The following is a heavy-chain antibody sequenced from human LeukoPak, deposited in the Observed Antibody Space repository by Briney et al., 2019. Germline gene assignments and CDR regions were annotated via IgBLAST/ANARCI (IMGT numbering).Heavy chain of an antibody. D-gene: IGHD6-13*01. V-gene: IGHV3-21*01. CDR1: GFTFRSYT. CDR2: ISPSSSYM. Sequence: GGSLRLSCAASGFTFRSYTMTWVRQASGKGLEWVSSISPSSSYMNYADSVKGRFTISRDNAENSLYLQMNSLRVEDTGVYYCARMVIGAPGTVDFDCWGQGTLVTVSS. CDR3: ARMVIGAPGTVDFDC. J-gene: IGHJ4*02.